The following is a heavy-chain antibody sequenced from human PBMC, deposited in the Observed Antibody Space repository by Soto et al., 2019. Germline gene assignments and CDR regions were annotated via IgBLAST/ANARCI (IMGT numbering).Heavy chain of an antibody. D-gene: IGHD2-15*01. V-gene: IGHV1-8*02. Sequence: ASVKVSCKASGYTFTDYYIHWVRQATGQGLEWMGWMNPNTGNTGYAQKFQGRVSMTRDTSISTAYMDLSSLRSEDTAVYYCARRWRDAFDIWGQGTMVTVSS. J-gene: IGHJ3*02. CDR2: MNPNTGNT. CDR1: GYTFTDYY. CDR3: ARRWRDAFDI.